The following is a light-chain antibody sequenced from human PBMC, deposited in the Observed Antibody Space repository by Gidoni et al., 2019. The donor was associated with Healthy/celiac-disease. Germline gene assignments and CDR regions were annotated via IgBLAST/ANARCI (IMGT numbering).Light chain of an antibody. V-gene: IGKV1-8*01. J-gene: IGKJ2*01. CDR3: QQYYSYPLYT. CDR1: QGISSY. CDR2: AAS. Sequence: AIRMTQSPSSFPASTGDRVTITCRASQGISSYLAWYQQIPGKAPKLLIYAASTLQSGVPSRFSGSGSGTDVTLTISCLQSEDFATYYCQQYYSYPLYTFGQGTKLEIK.